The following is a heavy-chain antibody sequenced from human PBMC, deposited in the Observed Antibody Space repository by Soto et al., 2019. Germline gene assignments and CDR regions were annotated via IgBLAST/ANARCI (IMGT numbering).Heavy chain of an antibody. D-gene: IGHD2-2*01. CDR1: GFTFSNAW. Sequence: GGSLRLSCAASGFTFSNAWMNWVRQAPGKGLEWVGRIKSKTDGGTTDYAAPVKGRFTISRDDSKNTLYLQMNSLKPEDTAVYYCASILLVPAAQGGYYYYGMDVWGQGTTVTVSS. CDR3: ASILLVPAAQGGYYYYGMDV. V-gene: IGHV3-15*07. CDR2: IKSKTDGGTT. J-gene: IGHJ6*02.